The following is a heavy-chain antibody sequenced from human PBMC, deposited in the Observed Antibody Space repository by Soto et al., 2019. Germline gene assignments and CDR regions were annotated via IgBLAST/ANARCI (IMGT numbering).Heavy chain of an antibody. J-gene: IGHJ6*02. V-gene: IGHV3-30-3*01. Sequence: GGSRTLACAACGFSFSSYSMHYVRQAPGKGLEWVAVISYDGSNKYYADSVKGRFTISRDNSKNTLYLQMNSLRAEDTAVYYCARGKSSGSPGDYYYYGMDAWGQGTTVTVSS. CDR2: ISYDGSNK. D-gene: IGHD6-25*01. CDR1: GFSFSSYS. CDR3: ARGKSSGSPGDYYYYGMDA.